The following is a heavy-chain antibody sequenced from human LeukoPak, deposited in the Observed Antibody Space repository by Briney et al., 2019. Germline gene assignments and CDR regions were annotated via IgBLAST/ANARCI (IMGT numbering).Heavy chain of an antibody. CDR1: GYTFSNYG. Sequence: ASVKVSCKASGYTFSNYGISWVRRAPGQGLEWMGWISIYNGNTNYAQNIQDRVTMTTDTSTSTAYMELRSLTSDDTALYYCARDRTPLWEIQRAGFDYWGQGTLVTVSS. CDR2: ISIYNGNT. J-gene: IGHJ4*02. CDR3: ARDRTPLWEIQRAGFDY. V-gene: IGHV1-18*01. D-gene: IGHD1-26*01.